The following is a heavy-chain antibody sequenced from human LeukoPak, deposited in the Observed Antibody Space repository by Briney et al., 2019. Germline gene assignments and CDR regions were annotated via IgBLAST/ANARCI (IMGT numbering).Heavy chain of an antibody. J-gene: IGHJ4*02. CDR1: GFTFSCYE. CDR3: ARVEDLGATDY. V-gene: IGHV3-48*03. D-gene: IGHD1-26*01. CDR2: ISSSGSTI. Sequence: RTGGSLRLSCAASGFTFSCYEMNWVPQAPGQGLEWVSYISSSGSTIYHADSGKGRFTISRDNAKNSLYVQMNSRRAEDTAVYYCARVEDLGATDYWGQGTLVTDPS.